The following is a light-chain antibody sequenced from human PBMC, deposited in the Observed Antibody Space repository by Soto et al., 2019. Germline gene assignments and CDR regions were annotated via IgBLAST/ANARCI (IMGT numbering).Light chain of an antibody. Sequence: QSVLTQSASVSGSPGQSITLSCTGTRSDVGNYNYVSWYQQHPGEVPKLIIFNVNNRPSGVSNRFSGSKSGNTASLTISGLQAEDEADYYCSSFTSSTTYVFGTGTKLTVL. CDR1: RSDVGNYNY. J-gene: IGLJ1*01. CDR3: SSFTSSTTYV. CDR2: NVN. V-gene: IGLV2-14*01.